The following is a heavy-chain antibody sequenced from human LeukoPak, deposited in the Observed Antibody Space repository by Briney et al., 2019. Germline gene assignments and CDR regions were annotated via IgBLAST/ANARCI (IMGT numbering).Heavy chain of an antibody. CDR3: ARDKGIAGSNWFDP. CDR1: GYTFTVYY. V-gene: IGHV1-2*02. J-gene: IGHJ5*02. CDR2: INPNSGGT. Sequence: ASVKVSCKASGYTFTVYYMHWVRQAPGQGLEWMGWINPNSGGTNYAQKFQGRVTMTRDTSISTAYMEPSRLRSDDTAVYYCARDKGIAGSNWFDPWGQGTLVTVSS. D-gene: IGHD6-13*01.